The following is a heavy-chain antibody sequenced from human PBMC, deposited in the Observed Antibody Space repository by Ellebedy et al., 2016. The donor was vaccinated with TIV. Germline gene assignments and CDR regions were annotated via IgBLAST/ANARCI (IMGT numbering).Heavy chain of an antibody. V-gene: IGHV2-5*01. Sequence: SGPTLVKPTQTLTLPCEFSRFPLTTSGLGVGWIRQPPGKALEWPALLYWNDDQLYSPSLKSRLTITKDTSKNQVVLTMTDMDPVDTATYYCARNSRDDFDSWGQGTRVTVSS. CDR2: LYWNDDQ. CDR1: RFPLTTSGLG. CDR3: ARNSRDDFDS. J-gene: IGHJ3*02.